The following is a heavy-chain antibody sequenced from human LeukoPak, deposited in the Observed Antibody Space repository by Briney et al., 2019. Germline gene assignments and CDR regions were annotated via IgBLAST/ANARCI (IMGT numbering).Heavy chain of an antibody. CDR3: ARSVGAAFDY. V-gene: IGHV4-59*01. Sequence: SGTLSLTCTVSGGSISSYYWSRIRQPPGKGLEWIGYIYYSGSTNYNPSLKSRVTISVDTSKNQFSLKLSSVTAADTAVYYCARSVGAAFDYWGQGTLVTVSS. CDR1: GGSISSYY. D-gene: IGHD1-26*01. J-gene: IGHJ4*02. CDR2: IYYSGST.